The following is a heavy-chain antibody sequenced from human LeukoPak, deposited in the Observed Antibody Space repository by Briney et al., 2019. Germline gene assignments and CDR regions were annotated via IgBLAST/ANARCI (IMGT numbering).Heavy chain of an antibody. V-gene: IGHV3-33*01. D-gene: IGHD3-10*01. CDR3: ARGPSMVRGVTAFDY. CDR1: GFTFSSYG. J-gene: IGHJ4*02. Sequence: GGSLRLSCAASGFTFSSYGMHWVRQPPGKGLESVAVIWYDGSNKYYADSVKGRFTISRDNSKNTLYLQMNSLRAEGTAVYYCARGPSMVRGVTAFDYWGQGTLVTVSS. CDR2: IWYDGSNK.